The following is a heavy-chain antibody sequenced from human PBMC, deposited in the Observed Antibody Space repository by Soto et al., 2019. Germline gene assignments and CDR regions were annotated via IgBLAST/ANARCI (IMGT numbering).Heavy chain of an antibody. Sequence: QVQLVESGGGVVQPGRSLRLSCAASGFTFSSYGMHWVRQAPGKGLEWVAVIWYDGSNKYYADSVKGRFTISRDNSKNTLYLQMSSLRAEDTYKSYCARAFHSSSRYSAYYYYYCGMDVCGQGTTVTVSS. CDR1: GFTFSSYG. D-gene: IGHD6-13*01. V-gene: IGHV3-33*01. J-gene: IGHJ6*02. CDR3: ARAFHSSSRYSAYYYYYCGMDV. CDR2: IWYDGSNK.